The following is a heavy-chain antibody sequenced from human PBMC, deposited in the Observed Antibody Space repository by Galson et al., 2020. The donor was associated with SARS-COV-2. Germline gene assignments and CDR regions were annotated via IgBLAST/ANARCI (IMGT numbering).Heavy chain of an antibody. V-gene: IGHV1-18*01. CDR3: ARHHSSGWPLEPLDI. Sequence: ASVKVSCKASGFTFTNYAFGWVRQAPGQGLEWMGWVSAYNGNTNYVQKFRCRVTMTTDTSTRTAYMELGSLRYDDTAVYYCARHHSSGWPLEPLDIWGQGTTVAVSS. CDR1: GFTFTNYA. D-gene: IGHD6-19*01. J-gene: IGHJ3*02. CDR2: VSAYNGNT.